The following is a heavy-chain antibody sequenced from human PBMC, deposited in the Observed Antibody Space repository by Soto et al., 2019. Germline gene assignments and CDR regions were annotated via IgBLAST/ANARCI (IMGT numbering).Heavy chain of an antibody. V-gene: IGHV1-69*01. CDR2: IIPIFGTA. CDR1: GGTFSSYA. Sequence: QVQLVQSGAEVKKPGSSVKVSCKASGGTFSSYAISWVRQAPGQGLEWSGGIIPIFGTANYSQKFQGRVKITADESTSTDYMELSSLRSEDTAVYYCARERYSSSWEVHYGMDVWGQGTTVTVFS. CDR3: ARERYSSSWEVHYGMDV. D-gene: IGHD6-13*01. J-gene: IGHJ6*02.